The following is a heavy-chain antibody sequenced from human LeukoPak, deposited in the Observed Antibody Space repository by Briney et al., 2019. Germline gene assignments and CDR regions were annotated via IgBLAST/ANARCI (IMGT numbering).Heavy chain of an antibody. D-gene: IGHD2-2*01. CDR3: ARDARLYCSSTSCYLFDY. CDR1: GYTFTGYY. V-gene: IGHV1-2*02. J-gene: IGHJ4*02. CDR2: INPNRGGT. Sequence: ASVKVSCKASGYTFTGYYMHWVRQAPGQGLEWMGWINPNRGGTNYAQKFPGRVTMTRDPSISTDYVELSRLRSDDTAVYYCARDARLYCSSTSCYLFDYWGQGTLVTVSS.